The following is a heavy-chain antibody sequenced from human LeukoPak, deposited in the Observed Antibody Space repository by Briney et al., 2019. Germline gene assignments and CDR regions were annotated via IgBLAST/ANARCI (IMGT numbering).Heavy chain of an antibody. CDR2: ISYDGSNK. J-gene: IGHJ4*02. V-gene: IGHV3-30*04. CDR1: GFTFSSYA. Sequence: GGSLRLSCAASGFTFSSYAMHWVRQAPGKGQEWVAVISYDGSNKYYADSVKGRFTISRDNSKNTLYLQMNSLRAEDTAVYYCARDPWVYYFDYWGQGTLVTVSS. CDR3: ARDPWVYYFDY. D-gene: IGHD1-26*01.